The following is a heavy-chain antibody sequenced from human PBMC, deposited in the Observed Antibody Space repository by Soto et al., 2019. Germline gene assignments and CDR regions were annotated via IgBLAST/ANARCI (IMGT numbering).Heavy chain of an antibody. CDR1: GFTFTSYG. CDR3: AKFVNYDFLSGYYPEYYFDY. D-gene: IGHD3-3*01. V-gene: IGHV3-23*01. J-gene: IGHJ4*02. CDR2: IRGDGGQT. Sequence: QPGGSLRLSCTASGFTFTSYGMGWVRQAPGKGLQWVSTIRGDGGQTHYTDSVKGRFSISRDNSKNTVYLQMDSLRAEDTAVYSCAKFVNYDFLSGYYPEYYFDYWGQGTLVTVSA.